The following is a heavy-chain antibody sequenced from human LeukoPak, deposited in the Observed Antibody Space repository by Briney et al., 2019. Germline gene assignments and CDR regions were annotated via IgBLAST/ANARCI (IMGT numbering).Heavy chain of an antibody. CDR1: GYTFTSYG. V-gene: IGHV1-18*01. J-gene: IGHJ4*02. CDR3: ARSSGSCSSGGCYGAHFDY. Sequence: ASVKVCCKPSGYTFTSYGISWVRQAPGQGLEWMGWISAYNGYTNYAQKLQGRVTMTTDTSTSTAYMELRSLRSDDTAVYYCARSSGSCSSGGCYGAHFDYWGQGTLVTVSS. CDR2: ISAYNGYT. D-gene: IGHD2-15*01.